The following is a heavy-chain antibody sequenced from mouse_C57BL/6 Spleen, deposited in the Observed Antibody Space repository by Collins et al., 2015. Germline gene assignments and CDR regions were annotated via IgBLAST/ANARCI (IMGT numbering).Heavy chain of an antibody. CDR3: ARSRHYYGSSYDWYFDV. CDR2: INTYSGVP. CDR1: GYTFTTYG. J-gene: IGHJ1*03. D-gene: IGHD1-1*01. Sequence: QIQLVQSGPELKKPRETVKISCKASGYTFTTYGMSWVKQAPGKGLKWMGWINTYSGVPTYADDFKGRFAFSLQTSASTAYLQINNLKNEDTATYFCARSRHYYGSSYDWYFDVWGTGTTVTVSS. V-gene: IGHV9-3*01.